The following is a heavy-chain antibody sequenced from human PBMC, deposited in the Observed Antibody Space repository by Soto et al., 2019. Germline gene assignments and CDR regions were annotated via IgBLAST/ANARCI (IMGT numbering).Heavy chain of an antibody. J-gene: IGHJ6*01. Sequence: ASVKVSCKALGYSFTGYLTHWVRQTPGQGLERMGWSKLNSGGTNYAQKFQGRVTMTRDTSISTAYMELSRLRSDDTAVYYFARGGDTAMVYHGMDVWGQGTTGTVSS. CDR3: ARGGDTAMVYHGMDV. CDR2: SKLNSGGT. CDR1: GYSFTGYL. V-gene: IGHV1-2*02. D-gene: IGHD5-18*01.